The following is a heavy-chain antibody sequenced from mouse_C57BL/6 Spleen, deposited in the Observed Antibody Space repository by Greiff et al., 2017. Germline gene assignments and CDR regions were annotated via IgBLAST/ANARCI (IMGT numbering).Heavy chain of an antibody. D-gene: IGHD2-5*01. V-gene: IGHV14-4*01. CDR2: IDPENGDT. CDR1: GFNIKDDY. J-gene: IGHJ2*01. Sequence: VQLQQSGAELVRPGASVKLSCTASGFNIKDDYMHWVKQRPEQGLEWIGWIDPENGDTEYGSKFQGKATITADTSSTTAYLQLSSLTSEGTAVYYCTRSNYVCFDYWGQGTPLTVSS. CDR3: TRSNYVCFDY.